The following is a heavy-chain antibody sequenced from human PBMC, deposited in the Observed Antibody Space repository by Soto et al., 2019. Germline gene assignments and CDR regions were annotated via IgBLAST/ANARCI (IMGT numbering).Heavy chain of an antibody. CDR2: IWYDGSNK. D-gene: IGHD5-12*01. CDR1: GFTFSSYG. Sequence: QVQLVESGGGVVQPGRSLRLSCAASGFTFSSYGMHWVRQAPGKGLEWVAVIWYDGSNKYYADSVKGRFTISRDNSKNTLYLQRNSLRAEDTAVYYCARDLNSGDDLDYGMDVWGQGTTVTVSS. CDR3: ARDLNSGDDLDYGMDV. V-gene: IGHV3-33*01. J-gene: IGHJ6*02.